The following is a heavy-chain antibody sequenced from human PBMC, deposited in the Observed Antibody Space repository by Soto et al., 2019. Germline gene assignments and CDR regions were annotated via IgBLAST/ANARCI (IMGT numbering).Heavy chain of an antibody. V-gene: IGHV4-39*01. D-gene: IGHD3-22*01. CDR3: ARQFAGFYFDTSGYYYPLDQ. CDR2: IHYTEET. Sequence: KPSETLSLTCTVSGGSISSTSYYWGWIRQPPGKGLEWIGFIHYTEETYYNPSLESRVTMSIDTSKNQFSLKLRSVTAADTAVYYCARQFAGFYFDTSGYYYPLDQWGQGIMVTV. J-gene: IGHJ5*02. CDR1: GGSISSTSYY.